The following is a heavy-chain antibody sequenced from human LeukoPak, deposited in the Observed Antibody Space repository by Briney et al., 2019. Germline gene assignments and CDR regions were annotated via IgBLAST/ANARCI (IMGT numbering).Heavy chain of an antibody. V-gene: IGHV6-1*01. D-gene: IGHD3-10*01. Sequence: SQTLSLTCAISGDSVSSNSAAWNWIRQSPSRGLEWLGRTYYRSKWYIDYAVSVKSRITINPDTSKNQFSLQLNSVTPEDTAVYYCARVLATMVRGALDYWGQGTLVTVSS. CDR2: TYYRSKWYI. CDR1: GDSVSSNSAA. J-gene: IGHJ4*02. CDR3: ARVLATMVRGALDY.